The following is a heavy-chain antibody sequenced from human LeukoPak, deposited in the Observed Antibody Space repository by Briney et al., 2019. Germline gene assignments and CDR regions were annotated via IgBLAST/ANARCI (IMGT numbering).Heavy chain of an antibody. CDR3: ARVSGRGDGYNP. Sequence: SQTLSLTCTVSGGSISSGSYYWSRIRQPAGKGLEWIGRIYTSGSTNYNPSLKSRVTISVDTSKNQFTLNLSSVTAADTAVYYCARVSGRGDGYNPWGQGNLVTVSS. J-gene: IGHJ5*02. CDR1: GGSISSGSYY. V-gene: IGHV4-61*02. CDR2: IYTSGST. D-gene: IGHD5-24*01.